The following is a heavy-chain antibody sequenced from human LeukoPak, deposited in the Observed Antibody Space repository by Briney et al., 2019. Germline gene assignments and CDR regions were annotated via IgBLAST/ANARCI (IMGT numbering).Heavy chain of an antibody. D-gene: IGHD1-26*01. CDR1: GFTFTSSA. CDR3: ARSLSVGAPYYFDS. Sequence: ASVKVSCKASGFTFTSSAMQWVRQAPGQGLEWMGWISAYNGNTKYAQNLQGRGTMTTDTPTSTAYMELRSLRSDDTAVYYCARSLSVGAPYYFDSWGQGTLVTVSS. CDR2: ISAYNGNT. J-gene: IGHJ4*02. V-gene: IGHV1-18*01.